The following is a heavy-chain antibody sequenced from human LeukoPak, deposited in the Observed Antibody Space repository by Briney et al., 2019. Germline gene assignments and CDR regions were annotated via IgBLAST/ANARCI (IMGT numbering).Heavy chain of an antibody. V-gene: IGHV1-46*01. Sequence: SXKAXXXTFTXXXMHWVRQAPGQGLEWMGIINPSGGSTSYAQKFQGRVTMTRDTSTSTVYMELSSLRSEDTAVYYCAADYSYGFTHDYWGQGTLVTVSS. CDR3: AADYSYGFTHDY. CDR1: XXTFTXXX. J-gene: IGHJ4*02. D-gene: IGHD5-18*01. CDR2: INPSGGST.